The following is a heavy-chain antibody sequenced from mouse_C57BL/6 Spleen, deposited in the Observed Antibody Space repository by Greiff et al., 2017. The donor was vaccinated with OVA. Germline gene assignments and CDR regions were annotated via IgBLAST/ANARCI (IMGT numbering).Heavy chain of an antibody. J-gene: IGHJ3*01. CDR2: IYPGDGDT. D-gene: IGHD2-4*01. V-gene: IGHV1-82*01. Sequence: QVQLQQSGPELVKPGASVKISCKASGYAFSSSWMNWVKQRPGKGLEWIGRIYPGDGDTNYNGKFKGKATLTADKSSSTAYMQLSSLTSEDSAVYFCASGDYDYDGAWFAYWGQGTLVTVSA. CDR1: GYAFSSSW. CDR3: ASGDYDYDGAWFAY.